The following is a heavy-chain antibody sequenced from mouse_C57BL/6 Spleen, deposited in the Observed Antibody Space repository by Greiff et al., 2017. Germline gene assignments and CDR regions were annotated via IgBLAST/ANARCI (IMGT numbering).Heavy chain of an antibody. CDR3: ARGGYSTVYYAMDY. Sequence: QVQLQQSGAELARPGASVKLSCKASGYTFTSYGISWVKQRTGQGLEWIGEIYPRSGNTYYNEKFKGKATLTADKSSSTAYMELRSLTSEDSAVYFCARGGYSTVYYAMDYWGQGTSVTVSS. J-gene: IGHJ4*01. V-gene: IGHV1-81*01. CDR2: IYPRSGNT. D-gene: IGHD2-5*01. CDR1: GYTFTSYG.